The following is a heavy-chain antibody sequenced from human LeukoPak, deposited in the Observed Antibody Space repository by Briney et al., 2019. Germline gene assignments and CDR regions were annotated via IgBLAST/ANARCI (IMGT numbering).Heavy chain of an antibody. Sequence: SETLSLTCAVYGGSFSGYYWSWIRQPPGKGLEWTGEINHSGSTNYNPSLKSRVTISVDTSKNQFSLKLSSVTAADTAVYYCARGLEGAVDYWGQGTLVTVSS. CDR1: GGSFSGYY. V-gene: IGHV4-34*01. J-gene: IGHJ4*02. CDR3: ARGLEGAVDY. D-gene: IGHD1-26*01. CDR2: INHSGST.